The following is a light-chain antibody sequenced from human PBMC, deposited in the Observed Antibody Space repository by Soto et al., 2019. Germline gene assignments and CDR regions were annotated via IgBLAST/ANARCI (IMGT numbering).Light chain of an antibody. Sequence: QSALTEPASVSGSPGQSNTISCTGTSSDVGGYNYVSWYQQHPGKAPKLMIYEVTNRPSGVSNRFSGSKSGNTASLTISGLQAEDEADYYCSSYTSSVNYVFGTGTKVTVL. CDR2: EVT. V-gene: IGLV2-14*01. CDR3: SSYTSSVNYV. CDR1: SSDVGGYNY. J-gene: IGLJ1*01.